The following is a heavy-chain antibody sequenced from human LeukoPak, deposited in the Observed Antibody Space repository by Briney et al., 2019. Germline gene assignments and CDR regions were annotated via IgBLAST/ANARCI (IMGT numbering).Heavy chain of an antibody. CDR1: GFTFTTYF. V-gene: IGHV1-46*01. D-gene: IGHD6-19*01. J-gene: IGHJ4*02. CDR3: AGDSQQPWLARFDY. Sequence: GASVKVSCKASGFTFTTYFMHWVRQAPGQGLEWVGIISPSGDRTNYAQKFQGRVTMTRDTSTNTVYMELSSLSSEDTAVYYCAGDSQQPWLARFDYWGQGTLVTVSS. CDR2: ISPSGDRT.